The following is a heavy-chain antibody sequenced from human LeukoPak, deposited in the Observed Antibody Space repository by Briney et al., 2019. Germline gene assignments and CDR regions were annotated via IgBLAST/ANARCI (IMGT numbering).Heavy chain of an antibody. CDR3: ARTMVRGVPVGMDV. V-gene: IGHV1-8*01. J-gene: IGHJ6*02. Sequence: GASVKVSCKASGYTFTTYDINWVRLATGQGLEYMGWMNPDSGNTGCAQKFQGRITMTSTTSMNTFYLEVSSLRSEDTAIYYCARTMVRGVPVGMDVWGQGTTVIVSS. D-gene: IGHD3-10*01. CDR2: MNPDSGNT. CDR1: GYTFTTYD.